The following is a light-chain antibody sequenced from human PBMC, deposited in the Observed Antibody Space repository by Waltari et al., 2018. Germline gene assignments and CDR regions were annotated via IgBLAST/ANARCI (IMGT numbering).Light chain of an antibody. Sequence: AIQLTQSPSSLSASVGDRVTIPCRASRGVRSALAWYQQEPGKAPKLLIYDASSLDSGVPSRFSGSGSGTDFTLTISSLQPEDFATYYCQQFKTYPLAFGQGTRLEIK. CDR1: RGVRSA. V-gene: IGKV1-13*02. CDR3: QQFKTYPLA. CDR2: DAS. J-gene: IGKJ5*01.